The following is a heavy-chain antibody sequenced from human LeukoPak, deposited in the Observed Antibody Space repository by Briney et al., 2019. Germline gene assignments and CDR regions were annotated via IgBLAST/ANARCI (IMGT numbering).Heavy chain of an antibody. CDR2: VCYRGNA. CDR3: ATHEEGSYFET. Sequence: SETLSLTCSVSGASITTRPYYYGWIRQSPTEGLEWIASVCYRGNAYYRPSLISRATSSVDRSKNLVFLNLASVTATDTGIYYCATHEEGSYFETWGHGTLVIVSS. J-gene: IGHJ4*01. CDR1: GASITTRPYY. D-gene: IGHD3-10*01. V-gene: IGHV4-39*01.